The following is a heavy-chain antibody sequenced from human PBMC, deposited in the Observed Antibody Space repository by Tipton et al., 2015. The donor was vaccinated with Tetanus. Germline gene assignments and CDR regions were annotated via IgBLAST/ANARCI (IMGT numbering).Heavy chain of an antibody. CDR2: VHYTGKD. Sequence: GLVKPSETLSLTCIVSGGSITSYYWSWIRQRPGRGLEWVGYVHYTGKDNYSPSLRSRVTLSVDTSKNQFSLQMSSVTAADTAVYYCARIVWPENNKPGFDIWGQGTMVTSSS. V-gene: IGHV4-59*13. CDR1: GGSITSYY. D-gene: IGHD1/OR15-1a*01. J-gene: IGHJ3*02. CDR3: ARIVWPENNKPGFDI.